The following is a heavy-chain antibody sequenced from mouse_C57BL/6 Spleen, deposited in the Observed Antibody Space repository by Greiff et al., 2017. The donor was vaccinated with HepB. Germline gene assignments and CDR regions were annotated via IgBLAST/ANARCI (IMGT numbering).Heavy chain of an antibody. Sequence: VQLQQPGAELVMPGASVKLSCKASGYTFTSYWMHWVKQRPGQGLEWIGEIDPSDSYTNYNQKFKGKSTLTVDKSSSTAYMQLSSLTSEDSAVYYCARELLRRGAFAYWGQGTLVTVSA. V-gene: IGHV1-69*01. CDR1: GYTFTSYW. CDR3: ARELLRRGAFAY. D-gene: IGHD1-1*01. J-gene: IGHJ3*01. CDR2: IDPSDSYT.